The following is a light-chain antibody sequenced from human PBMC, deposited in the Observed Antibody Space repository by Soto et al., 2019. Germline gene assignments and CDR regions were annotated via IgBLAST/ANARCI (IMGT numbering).Light chain of an antibody. Sequence: DIQMTQSPSTLSASVGDRVTITCRASQGISSYLAWYQQKPGKAPKLLIYDASTLESGVPSRFSGSGSGTDFTLTSIRLQPDDFATYYCQNNNSYTWTFGQGTKVEIK. CDR3: QNNNSYTWT. J-gene: IGKJ1*01. CDR1: QGISSY. CDR2: DAS. V-gene: IGKV1-5*01.